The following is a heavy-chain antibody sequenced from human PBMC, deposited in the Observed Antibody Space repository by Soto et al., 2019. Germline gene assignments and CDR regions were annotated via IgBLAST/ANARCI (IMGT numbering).Heavy chain of an antibody. D-gene: IGHD5-12*01. V-gene: IGHV3-30-3*01. CDR3: GRDRRFGNGYNLGFEY. J-gene: IGHJ4*02. CDR2: ISFDGSKK. Sequence: QVQLVESGGGVVQPGRSLRLSCAASGFTFSSYAMHWVRQAPGKGLEWVAVISFDGSKKYYADSVKDRFTVSRDNSKNTLYVQMNSVRVEDTAVYYCGRDRRFGNGYNLGFEYWGQGTLVTVSS. CDR1: GFTFSSYA.